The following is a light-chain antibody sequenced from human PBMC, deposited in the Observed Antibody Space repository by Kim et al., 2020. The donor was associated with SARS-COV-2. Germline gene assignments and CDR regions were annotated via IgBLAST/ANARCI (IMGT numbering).Light chain of an antibody. CDR2: LKSNGSQ. J-gene: IGLJ3*02. Sequence: ASLKLTNPLSDGNMSAAIEWHQQQPEKGSRYLMKLKSNGSQSKGDGIPDRFSGSSSGAERYLTISRLQSEDEADYYCQTWGTGPWVFGGGTQLSVL. V-gene: IGLV4-69*01. CDR3: QTWGTGPWV. CDR1: DGNMSAA.